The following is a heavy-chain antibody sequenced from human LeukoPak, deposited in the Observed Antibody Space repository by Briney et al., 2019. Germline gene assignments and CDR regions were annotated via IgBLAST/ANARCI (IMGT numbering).Heavy chain of an antibody. CDR2: INHSGST. CDR3: ARGSSWYGFGY. D-gene: IGHD6-13*01. V-gene: IGHV4-34*01. J-gene: IGHJ4*02. Sequence: PSETLSLTCAVYGGSFSGYYWSWIRQPPGKGLEWIGEINHSGSTNYNPSLKSRVTISVDTSKNQFSLKLSSVTAADTAVYYCARGSSWYGFGYWGQGTLVTVSS. CDR1: GGSFSGYY.